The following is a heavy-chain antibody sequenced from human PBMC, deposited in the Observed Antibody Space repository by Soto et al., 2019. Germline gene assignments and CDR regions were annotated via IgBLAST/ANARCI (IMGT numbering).Heavy chain of an antibody. CDR3: ARDVETTKANYYYYGMAV. J-gene: IGHJ6*02. CDR2: IWHDGSTT. D-gene: IGHD5-18*01. Sequence: QEQLVESGGGVVQPGRSLRLSCAASGFSFGSYAMHWVRQAPGKGLEWVELIWHDGSTTSYADSVKGRFTISRDNSKNTHCLQMNNLRAEDTAVSYCARDVETTKANYYYYGMAVWGRGTQVTVAS. V-gene: IGHV3-33*01. CDR1: GFSFGSYA.